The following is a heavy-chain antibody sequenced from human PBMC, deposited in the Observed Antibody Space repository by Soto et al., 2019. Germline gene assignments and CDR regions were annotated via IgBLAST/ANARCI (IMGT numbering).Heavy chain of an antibody. Sequence: QMQLVESGGGVVQPGESLRLSCAASGFTFNYYPMHWVRQTPGKGLEWVAVISFDGSNKFYADSVKGRFTVSRDNSKNMLYLQLNSLRPEDAAVYCCARLPGALVAVLYIYPMDGREAMSDLYVWGQGTTVSVSS. D-gene: IGHD6-19*01. V-gene: IGHV3-30-3*01. J-gene: IGHJ6*02. CDR3: ARLPGALVAVLYIYPMDGREAMSDLYV. CDR2: ISFDGSNK. CDR1: GFTFNYYP.